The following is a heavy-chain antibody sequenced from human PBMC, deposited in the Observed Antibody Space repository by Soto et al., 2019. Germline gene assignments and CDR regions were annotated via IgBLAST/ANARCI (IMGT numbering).Heavy chain of an antibody. V-gene: IGHV4-59*01. Sequence: PSETLSLTCTVSGGSISSYYWSWIRQPPGKGLEWIGYIYYSGSTNYNPSLKSRVTISVDTSKNQFSLKLSSVTAADTAVYYCAREGRATDHFDYWGQGALVTVSS. CDR3: AREGRATDHFDY. CDR1: GGSISSYY. CDR2: IYYSGST. D-gene: IGHD1-26*01. J-gene: IGHJ4*02.